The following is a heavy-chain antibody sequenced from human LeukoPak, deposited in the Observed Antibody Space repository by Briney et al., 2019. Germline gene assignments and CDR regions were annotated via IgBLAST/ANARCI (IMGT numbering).Heavy chain of an antibody. CDR2: IWYDGSNK. D-gene: IGHD3-3*01. CDR1: GFTFSSYG. J-gene: IGHJ6*02. V-gene: IGHV3-33*01. CDR3: ARGFAFWSGYDFDYYYGMDV. Sequence: PGRSLRLSCAASGFTFSSYGMHWVRQAPGKGLEWVAVIWYDGSNKYYADSVKRRFTISRDNSKNTLYLQMNSLRAEDTAVYYCARGFAFWSGYDFDYYYGMDVWGQGTTVTVSS.